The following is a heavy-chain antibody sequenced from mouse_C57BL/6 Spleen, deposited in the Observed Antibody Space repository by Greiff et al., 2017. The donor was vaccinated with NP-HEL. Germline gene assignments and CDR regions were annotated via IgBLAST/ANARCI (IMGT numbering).Heavy chain of an antibody. CDR3: ARGYYGSSYRYFDV. J-gene: IGHJ1*03. CDR2: FHPYNDDT. Sequence: VKLMESGAELVKPGASVKMSCKASGYTFTTYPIEWMKQNHGKSLEWIGNFHPYNDDTKYNEKFKGKATLTVEKSSSTVYLELSRLTSDDSAVYYCARGYYGSSYRYFDVWGTGTTVTVSS. CDR1: GYTFTTYP. V-gene: IGHV1-47*01. D-gene: IGHD1-1*01.